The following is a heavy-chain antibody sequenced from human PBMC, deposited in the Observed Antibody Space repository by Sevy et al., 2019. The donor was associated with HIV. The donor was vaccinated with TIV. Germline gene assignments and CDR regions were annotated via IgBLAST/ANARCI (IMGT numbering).Heavy chain of an antibody. D-gene: IGHD6-6*01. J-gene: IGHJ4*02. Sequence: GGSLRLSCAASGFTVSSNYMSWVRQAPGKGLEWVSVIYSGGSTYYADSVKGRFTISRDNSKNTLSLQMNSLRAEDTAVYYCASRQTTFFDYWGQGTLVTVSS. V-gene: IGHV3-53*01. CDR2: IYSGGST. CDR1: GFTVSSNY. CDR3: ASRQTTFFDY.